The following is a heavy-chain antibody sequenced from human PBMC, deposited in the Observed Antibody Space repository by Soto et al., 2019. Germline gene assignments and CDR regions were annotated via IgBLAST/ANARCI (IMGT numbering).Heavy chain of an antibody. V-gene: IGHV3-23*01. CDR1: GFTFSSYA. J-gene: IGHJ4*02. D-gene: IGHD6-19*01. Sequence: GGSLRLSCAASGFTFSSYAMSWVRQAPGKGLEWVSAISGSGGSTYYADSVKGRFTISRDNSKNTLYLQMNSLRAEDTAVYYCATRQYSSGRYEPGYWGQGTLVTVSS. CDR2: ISGSGGST. CDR3: ATRQYSSGRYEPGY.